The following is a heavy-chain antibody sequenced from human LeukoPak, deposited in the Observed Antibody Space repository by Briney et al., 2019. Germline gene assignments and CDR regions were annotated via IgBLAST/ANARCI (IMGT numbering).Heavy chain of an antibody. CDR2: IYTSGST. D-gene: IGHD6-13*01. V-gene: IGHV4-4*07. J-gene: IGHJ4*02. CDR1: GGSISSYY. CDR3: ARSIAAAGSDPFDY. Sequence: SETLSLTCTVSGGSISSYYWSWIRQPAGKGLEWIGRIYTSGSTNYNPSLKSRVTMSVDTSKNQFSPKLSSVTAADTAVYYCARSIAAAGSDPFDYWGQGTLVTVSS.